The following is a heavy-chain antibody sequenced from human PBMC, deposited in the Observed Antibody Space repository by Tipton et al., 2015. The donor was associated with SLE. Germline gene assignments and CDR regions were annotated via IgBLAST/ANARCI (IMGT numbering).Heavy chain of an antibody. J-gene: IGHJ4*02. CDR3: ARYSRGSLDS. CDR1: GFTFSDCG. CDR2: VRYDGSQT. D-gene: IGHD1-26*01. Sequence: SGFTFSDCGMHWVRQAPGKGLEWVAFVRYDGSQTYYADSVKGRVAISRDNAKNTLYLQMNSLRAEDTAVYYCARYSRGSLDSWGQGTLVTVSS. V-gene: IGHV3-30*12.